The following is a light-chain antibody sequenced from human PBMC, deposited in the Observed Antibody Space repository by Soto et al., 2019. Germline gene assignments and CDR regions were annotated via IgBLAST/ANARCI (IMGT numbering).Light chain of an antibody. J-gene: IGLJ1*01. Sequence: QSALTQPASESGSPGQSITISCTGTSSDVGDYNYVSWYQQHPGKAPKLLIYEVTDRPSGVSNRFSGSKSGNTASLTISGLRPEDEADYYCTSYTTTGTPYVFGGGTKLTVL. CDR1: SSDVGDYNY. CDR3: TSYTTTGTPYV. CDR2: EVT. V-gene: IGLV2-14*01.